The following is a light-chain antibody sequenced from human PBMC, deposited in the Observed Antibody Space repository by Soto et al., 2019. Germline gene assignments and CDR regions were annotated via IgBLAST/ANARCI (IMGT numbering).Light chain of an antibody. CDR3: QQTAHLLT. Sequence: DIQMTQSPSSLSASVGDRVTITCQASQDIGNFLNWYQQKPGKAPKLLIYDASNLEAGVPSRFSGSGSGTDFPSTISSQQPEDTTTYCCQQTAHLLTFGPGTKVDVK. CDR1: QDIGNF. V-gene: IGKV1-33*01. J-gene: IGKJ3*01. CDR2: DAS.